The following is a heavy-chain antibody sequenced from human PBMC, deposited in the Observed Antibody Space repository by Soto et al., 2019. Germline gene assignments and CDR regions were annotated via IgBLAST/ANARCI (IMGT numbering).Heavy chain of an antibody. CDR2: ISGSGGST. V-gene: IGHV3-23*01. Sequence: GGSLRLSCAASGFTFSSYAMSWVRQAPGKGLEWVSAISGSGGSTYYADSVKGRFTISRDNSKNTLYLQMNGLRAEDTAVYYCAKSRWYSYGYNAFDIWGQGTMVTVSS. CDR3: AKSRWYSYGYNAFDI. CDR1: GFTFSSYA. D-gene: IGHD5-18*01. J-gene: IGHJ3*02.